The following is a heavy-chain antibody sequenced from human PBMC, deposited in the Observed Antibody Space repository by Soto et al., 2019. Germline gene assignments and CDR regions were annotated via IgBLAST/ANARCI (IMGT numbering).Heavy chain of an antibody. CDR1: GYAFTSYG. V-gene: IGHV1-18*04. CDR2: IAPHSGRT. J-gene: IGHJ4*02. D-gene: IGHD3-10*01. CDR3: ARAATGSYHSAY. Sequence: QVQLVQSGPEVKKPGASVRVSCMTSGYAFTSYGVNWVRQAPGQGLEWMGWIAPHSGRTTYLPKFQGRVTIPADAAPNTAYMELGSLSSDDTGIYFCARAATGSYHSAYWGQGTVVTVSS.